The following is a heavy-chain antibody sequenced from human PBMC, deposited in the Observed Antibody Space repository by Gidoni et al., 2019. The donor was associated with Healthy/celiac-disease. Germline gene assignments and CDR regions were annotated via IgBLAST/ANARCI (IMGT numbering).Heavy chain of an antibody. D-gene: IGHD4-4*01. CDR3: ARADYSNYDDDAFDI. V-gene: IGHV4-39*07. CDR1: GGSVSSSSYY. J-gene: IGHJ3*02. Sequence: QLQLQEPGPGLAKPSEPPSPTCTVSGGSVSSSSYYWGWIRQPPGKGLEWIGSIYYSGSTYYNPSLKSRVTISVDTSKNQFSLKLSSVTAADTAVYYCARADYSNYDDDAFDIWGQGTMVTVSS. CDR2: IYYSGST.